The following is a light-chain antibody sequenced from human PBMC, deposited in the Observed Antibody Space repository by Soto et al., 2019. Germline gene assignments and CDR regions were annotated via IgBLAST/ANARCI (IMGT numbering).Light chain of an antibody. Sequence: EIVLTQSPGTLSLSPGEGATLSCRASQSVSSNYVAWYQQKPGQAPRLLIYGASSRATGIPDRFSGSGSGTDFTLTISRLDPEDFAGYYCQQRSNWPPAYTFGQGTKLEIK. J-gene: IGKJ2*01. CDR3: QQRSNWPPAYT. CDR1: QSVSSNY. CDR2: GAS. V-gene: IGKV3D-20*02.